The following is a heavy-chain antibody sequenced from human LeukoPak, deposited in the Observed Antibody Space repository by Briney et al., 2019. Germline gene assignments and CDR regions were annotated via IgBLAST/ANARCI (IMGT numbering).Heavy chain of an antibody. CDR2: ISYDVGKK. V-gene: IGHV3-30*18. CDR3: AKDDYYDTSGYRD. CDR1: GFTFSSYG. Sequence: GSSLRLSCAASGFTFSSYGMHWVRQAPGKGLEWAAVISYDVGKKYYADSVKGRFTIYRDNSKNTLYLQMNSLRAEDTAVYYCAKDDYYDTSGYRDWGQGTLVTVSS. J-gene: IGHJ4*02. D-gene: IGHD3-22*01.